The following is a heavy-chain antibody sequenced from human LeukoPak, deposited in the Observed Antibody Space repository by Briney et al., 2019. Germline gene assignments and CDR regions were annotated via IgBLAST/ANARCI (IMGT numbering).Heavy chain of an antibody. Sequence: ASVKVSCKASGYTFTSYDINWVRQATGQGLEWMGWMNPNSGNTGYAQKFQGRVTMTRNTSISTAYMELSSLRSEDTAVYYCARGSSRGFGRYYYYMDIWGQGTTVTVSS. CDR3: ARGSSRGFGRYYYYMDI. CDR1: GYTFTSYD. V-gene: IGHV1-8*01. CDR2: MNPNSGNT. J-gene: IGHJ6*03. D-gene: IGHD3-10*01.